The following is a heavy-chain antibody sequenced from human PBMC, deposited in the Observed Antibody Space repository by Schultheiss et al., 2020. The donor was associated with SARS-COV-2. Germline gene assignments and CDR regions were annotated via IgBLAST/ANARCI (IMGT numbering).Heavy chain of an antibody. CDR1: GFTFSSYA. CDR3: ARVSATRRRIWFGEFDY. D-gene: IGHD3-10*01. J-gene: IGHJ4*02. V-gene: IGHV3-23*01. Sequence: GGSLRLSCAASGFTFSSYAMSWVRQAPGKGLEWVSAISGSGGSTYYADSVKGRFTISRDNSKNTLYLQMNSLRAEDTAVYYCARVSATRRRIWFGEFDYWGQGTLVTVSS. CDR2: ISGSGGST.